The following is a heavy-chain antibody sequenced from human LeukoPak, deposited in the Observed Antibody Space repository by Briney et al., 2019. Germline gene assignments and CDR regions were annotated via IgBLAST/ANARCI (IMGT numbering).Heavy chain of an antibody. J-gene: IGHJ5*02. Sequence: GGSLRLSCAASGFTFSSYSMNWVRQAPGKGLEWVSYISSSSSTIYYADSVKGRFTISRDNAKNSLYLRMNSLRAEDTAVYYCASLWSGYRFDPWGQGTLVTVSS. D-gene: IGHD3-3*01. CDR2: ISSSSSTI. CDR1: GFTFSSYS. CDR3: ASLWSGYRFDP. V-gene: IGHV3-48*04.